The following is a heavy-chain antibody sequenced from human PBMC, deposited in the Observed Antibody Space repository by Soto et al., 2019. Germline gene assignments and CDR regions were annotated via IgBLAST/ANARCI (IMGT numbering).Heavy chain of an antibody. CDR1: GFTFSSYG. Sequence: QVQLVESGGGVVQPGRSLRLSCAASGFTFSSYGMHWVRQAPGKGLVWVAVIWYDGSNKYYADSVKGRFTISRDNSKKSLYLQTNRRRAEDEAVYYCARGGKAGGGIVVVPAAIMPPDYWGQGTLVTVSS. D-gene: IGHD2-2*01. J-gene: IGHJ4*02. V-gene: IGHV3-33*01. CDR3: ARGGKAGGGIVVVPAAIMPPDY. CDR2: IWYDGSNK.